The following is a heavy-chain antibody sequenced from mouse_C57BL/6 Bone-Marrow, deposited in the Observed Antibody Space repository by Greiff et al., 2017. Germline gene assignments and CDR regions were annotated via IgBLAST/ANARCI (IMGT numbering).Heavy chain of an antibody. J-gene: IGHJ3*01. Sequence: VQLKQSGPELVKPGASVKISCKASGYTFTDYYMNWVKQSHGKSLEWIGDINPNNGGTSYNQKFTGKATLTVDKSSSTAYMELRSLTSEDSAVYYCARSLYLSGFAYWGQGTLVTVSA. V-gene: IGHV1-26*01. CDR3: ARSLYLSGFAY. D-gene: IGHD1-1*01. CDR2: INPNNGGT. CDR1: GYTFTDYY.